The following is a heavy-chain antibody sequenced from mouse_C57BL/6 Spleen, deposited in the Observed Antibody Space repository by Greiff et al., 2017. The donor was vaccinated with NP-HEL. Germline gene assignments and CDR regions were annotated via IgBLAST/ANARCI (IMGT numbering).Heavy chain of an antibody. CDR1: GFTFSSYG. J-gene: IGHJ2*01. V-gene: IGHV5-6*01. D-gene: IGHD2-4*01. Sequence: EVKLVESGGDLVKPGGSLKLSCAASGFTFSSYGMSWVRQTPDKRLEWVATISSGGSYTYYPDSVKGRFTISRDNAKNTLYLQMSSLKSEDTAMYYCARHVYYDYEDYFDDWGQGTTLTVSS. CDR3: ARHVYYDYEDYFDD. CDR2: ISSGGSYT.